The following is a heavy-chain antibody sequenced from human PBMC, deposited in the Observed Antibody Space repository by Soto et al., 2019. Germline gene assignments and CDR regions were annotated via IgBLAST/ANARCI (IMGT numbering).Heavy chain of an antibody. Sequence: ASVKVSCKASGYTFTGYYIHWVRQAPGQGLEWMGWINPNSGGTNYAQKFQGWVTMTRDTSISTAYMELSRLRSDDTAVYYCARVAGLNGRSAELDVWGQGTTVTVSS. J-gene: IGHJ6*02. CDR3: ARVAGLNGRSAELDV. V-gene: IGHV1-2*04. CDR2: INPNSGGT. CDR1: GYTFTGYY. D-gene: IGHD2-21*01.